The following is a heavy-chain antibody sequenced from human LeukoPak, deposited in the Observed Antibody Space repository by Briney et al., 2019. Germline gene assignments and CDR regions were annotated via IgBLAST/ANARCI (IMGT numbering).Heavy chain of an antibody. V-gene: IGHV4-4*07. J-gene: IGHJ3*02. CDR2: IYTSGST. CDR1: GCSINSYY. D-gene: IGHD3-16*02. Sequence: SETLSLTCTVSGCSINSYYWSWIRQPAGKGLEWIGRIYTSGSTNYNPSPKSRVTMSVDTSKNQFSLKLTSVTAADTAVYYCARAVYDYVWGSYLAFYICGQGTMVTVSS. CDR3: ARAVYDYVWGSYLAFYI.